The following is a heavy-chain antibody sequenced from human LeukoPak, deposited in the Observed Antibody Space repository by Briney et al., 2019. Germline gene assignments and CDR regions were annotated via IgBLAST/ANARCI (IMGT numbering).Heavy chain of an antibody. D-gene: IGHD6-19*01. CDR2: ISISSSYI. V-gene: IGHV3-21*01. CDR3: ARDGMVAGTDYYYYYMDV. Sequence: GGSLRLSCAASGFTFSSYSMNWVRQAPGKGLEWVSSISISSSYIYYADSVKGRFTISRDDAKNSLYLQMNSLRAEETAVYYCARDGMVAGTDYYYYYMDVWGKGTTVTVSS. J-gene: IGHJ6*03. CDR1: GFTFSSYS.